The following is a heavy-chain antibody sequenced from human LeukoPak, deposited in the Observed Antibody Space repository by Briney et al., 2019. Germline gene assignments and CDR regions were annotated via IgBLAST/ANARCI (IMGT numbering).Heavy chain of an antibody. J-gene: IGHJ4*02. D-gene: IGHD3-22*01. CDR1: GGTFSSYA. CDR3: ATGGYDSSGYFSPVGY. V-gene: IGHV1-24*01. Sequence: ASVKVSCKASGGTFSSYAISWVRQAPGKGLEWMGGFDPEDGETIYAQKFQGRVTMTEDTSTDTAYMELSSLRSEDTAVYYCATGGYDSSGYFSPVGYWGQGTLVTVSS. CDR2: FDPEDGET.